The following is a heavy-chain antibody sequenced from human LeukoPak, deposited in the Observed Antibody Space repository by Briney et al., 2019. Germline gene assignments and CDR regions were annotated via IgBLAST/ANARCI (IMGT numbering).Heavy chain of an antibody. Sequence: GESLKISCKGSGYTFTIYWIGWVRQMPGKGLEWMGIIYPGDSDTRYSPSFQGQVTISADKSISTAYLQWSSLKASDTAMYYCARPLTILRGVVTSSDYWGQGTLVTVSS. V-gene: IGHV5-51*01. J-gene: IGHJ4*02. CDR3: ARPLTILRGVVTSSDY. D-gene: IGHD3-10*01. CDR1: GYTFTIYW. CDR2: IYPGDSDT.